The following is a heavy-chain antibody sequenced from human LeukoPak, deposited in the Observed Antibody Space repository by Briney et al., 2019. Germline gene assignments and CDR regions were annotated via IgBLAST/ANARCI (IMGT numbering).Heavy chain of an antibody. CDR2: TYYRSKWYN. J-gene: IGHJ4*02. CDR1: GGSVSRNSAA. Sequence: SQTLSLTCAISGGSVSRNSAARNWIRQSPSRGLEWLGRTYYRSKWYNDYAVSVKSRITFNPDTSKNHFSLQLNSVTPEDTAVYYCARSLAGPLDYWGQGTLVTVSS. D-gene: IGHD7-27*01. CDR3: ARSLAGPLDY. V-gene: IGHV6-1*01.